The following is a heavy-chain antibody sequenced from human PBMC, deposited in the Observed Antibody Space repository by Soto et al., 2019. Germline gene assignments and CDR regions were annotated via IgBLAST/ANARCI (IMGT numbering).Heavy chain of an antibody. CDR2: TYYRPKWYY. CDR3: ARGLFNFQWFGEPLDN. D-gene: IGHD3-10*01. CDR1: GDSVSSNSAA. Sequence: SQTLSLTCAISGDSVSSNSAAWNWIRQSPSRGLEWLGRTYYRPKWYYDYVDSVKSRISIKADTSKNQFSLHLDSVTPADTAVYYCARGLFNFQWFGEPLDNWGQGTQVTVSS. V-gene: IGHV6-1*01. J-gene: IGHJ4*02.